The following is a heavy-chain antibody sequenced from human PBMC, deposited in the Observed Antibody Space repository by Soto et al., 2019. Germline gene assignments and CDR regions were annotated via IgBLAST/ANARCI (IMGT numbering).Heavy chain of an antibody. D-gene: IGHD3-22*01. CDR1: GGSISSSSYY. CDR3: ARRLYYASSGYCFFDY. CDR2: IYYSGST. Sequence: PWETLSLTCTVSGGSISSSSYYWGWFRQPPGKGLEWIGSIYYSGSTYYNPSLKSRVTISVDTSKNQFSLKLSSVTAADTAVYYCARRLYYASSGYCFFDYWVQGTLDT. J-gene: IGHJ4*02. V-gene: IGHV4-39*01.